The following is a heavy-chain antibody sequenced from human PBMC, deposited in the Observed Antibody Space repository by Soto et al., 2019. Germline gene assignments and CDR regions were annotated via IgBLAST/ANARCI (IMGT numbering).Heavy chain of an antibody. D-gene: IGHD6-19*01. CDR2: INAGNGNT. V-gene: IGHV1-3*01. CDR3: ARVSRGYSIAVAVDAFDI. J-gene: IGHJ3*02. Sequence: ASVKVSCKASGYTFTSYAMHWVRQAPGQRLEWMGWINAGNGNTKYSQKFQGRVTITRDASASTAYMELSSLRSEDTAVYYCARVSRGYSIAVAVDAFDIWGQGTMVTVSS. CDR1: GYTFTSYA.